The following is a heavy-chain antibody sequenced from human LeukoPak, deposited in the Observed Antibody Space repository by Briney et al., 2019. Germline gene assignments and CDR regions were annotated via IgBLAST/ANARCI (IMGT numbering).Heavy chain of an antibody. D-gene: IGHD3-22*01. J-gene: IGHJ6*02. CDR3: ATGAYYDSSGPIAYYYYGMDV. CDR2: FGPEDGET. Sequence: PLASVKVSCKVSGYTLTELSMHWVRQAPGKGLEWMGGFGPEDGETIYAQKFQGRVTMTEDTSTDTAYMELSSLRSEDTAVYYCATGAYYDSSGPIAYYYYGMDVWGQGTTVTVSS. CDR1: GYTLTELS. V-gene: IGHV1-24*01.